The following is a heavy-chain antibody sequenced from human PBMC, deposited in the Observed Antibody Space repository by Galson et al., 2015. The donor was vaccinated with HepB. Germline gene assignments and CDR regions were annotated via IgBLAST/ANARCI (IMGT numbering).Heavy chain of an antibody. V-gene: IGHV3-30*02. CDR1: GFTFSNSG. CDR3: ARDLWDN. Sequence: SLRLSCAASGFTFSNSGMHWVRQAPGKGLEWVASIRSDGSNNYYAASVRGRFTISRDNSKNTLYLQMNSLRAEDTSVYYCARDLWDNWGQGTLVTVSS. J-gene: IGHJ4*02. CDR2: IRSDGSNN.